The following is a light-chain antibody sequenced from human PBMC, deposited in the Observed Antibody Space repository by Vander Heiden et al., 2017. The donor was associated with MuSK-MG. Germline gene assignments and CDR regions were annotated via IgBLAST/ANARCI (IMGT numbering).Light chain of an antibody. J-gene: IGLJ1*01. CDR2: EVS. Sequence: QPALTQPASVSESPGQSITISCTGTSSDVGAYKYVSWYQQHPGKAPILEMYEVSSRPSGISDRFSGSKSGNTASLTISGLQADDEADYYCTSYTTSNSHVFGTGTKVTVL. CDR1: SSDVGAYKY. V-gene: IGLV2-14*01. CDR3: TSYTTSNSHV.